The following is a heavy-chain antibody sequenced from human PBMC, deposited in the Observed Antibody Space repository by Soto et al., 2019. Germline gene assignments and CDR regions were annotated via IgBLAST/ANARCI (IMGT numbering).Heavy chain of an antibody. CDR2: INQDGSVK. Sequence: GGSLRLSCAASGFTFRTYWMNWVRQAPGKGLEWVAKINQDGSVKYYVGSVKGRFTISRDNAKNSLCLQMNSLRAEDTAVYYCAREQWLPHYYFDYWGQGTLVTVSS. J-gene: IGHJ4*02. CDR3: AREQWLPHYYFDY. V-gene: IGHV3-7*03. CDR1: GFTFRTYW. D-gene: IGHD6-19*01.